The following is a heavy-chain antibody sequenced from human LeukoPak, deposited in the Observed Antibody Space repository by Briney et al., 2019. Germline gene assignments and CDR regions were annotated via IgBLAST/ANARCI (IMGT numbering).Heavy chain of an antibody. CDR2: INWNGGST. CDR3: AEGYGWEASYYYYYMDV. V-gene: IGHV3-20*04. J-gene: IGHJ6*03. Sequence: GGSLRLSCAASGFTFDDYGMSWVRQAPGKGLEWVSGINWNGGSTGYADSVKGRFTISRDNSKNTLYLRMNSLRAEDTAVYYCAEGYGWEASYYYYYMDVWGKGTTVTISS. D-gene: IGHD1-26*01. CDR1: GFTFDDYG.